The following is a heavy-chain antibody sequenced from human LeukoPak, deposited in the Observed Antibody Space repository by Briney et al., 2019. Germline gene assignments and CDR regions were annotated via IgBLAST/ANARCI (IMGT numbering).Heavy chain of an antibody. J-gene: IGHJ4*02. V-gene: IGHV1-46*01. D-gene: IGHD3-22*01. CDR2: ISPSGGST. CDR3: ARSVYYYDSSPADY. Sequence: GASVKVSCKASGYTFTSYYMNWVRQAPGQGLEWMGIISPSGGSTKYAQKFQGRVTMTRDTSTSTVYMELSSLRSEDTAAYYCARSVYYYDSSPADYWGQGTLVTVSS. CDR1: GYTFTSYY.